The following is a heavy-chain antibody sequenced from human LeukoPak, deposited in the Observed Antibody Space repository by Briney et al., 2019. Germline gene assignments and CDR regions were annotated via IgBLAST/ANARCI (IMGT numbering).Heavy chain of an antibody. J-gene: IGHJ6*02. CDR2: IYYSGST. CDR1: GGSISSYY. D-gene: IGHD3-10*01. Sequence: SETLSLTCTVSGGSISSYYWSWIRQPPGKGLEWIGYIYYSGSTNYNPSLKSRVTILVDTSKNQFSLRLSSVTAADTAVYYCARAAYGSGSYYYYYYGMDVWGQGTTVTVSS. CDR3: ARAAYGSGSYYYYYYGMDV. V-gene: IGHV4-59*01.